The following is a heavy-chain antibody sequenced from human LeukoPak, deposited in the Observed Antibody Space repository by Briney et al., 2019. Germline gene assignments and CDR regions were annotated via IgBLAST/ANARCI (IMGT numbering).Heavy chain of an antibody. CDR1: GYTFTAYY. Sequence: GASVKVSCKASGYTFTAYYIHWVRQAPRQGLEWMGRINSKSGGRSYAAKFQGRVTMTRDTSISTAYMDLTSLTSDDTAVYYCARDNRTPWYYYDSSAFDYWGHGTLVTVSS. CDR3: ARDNRTPWYYYDSSAFDY. J-gene: IGHJ4*01. D-gene: IGHD3-22*01. V-gene: IGHV1-2*06. CDR2: INSKSGGR.